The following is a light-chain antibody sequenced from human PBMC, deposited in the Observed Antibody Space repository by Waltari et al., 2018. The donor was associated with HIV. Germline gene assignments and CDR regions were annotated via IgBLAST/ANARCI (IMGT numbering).Light chain of an antibody. Sequence: DIQMTQSPSTLSASVGDRITITCRASQNIHNYLAWYQQKPGKAPKLLVYKASYLQTGVPQRFSGLGSGTDFSLTISSLQADDFATYYCQQYNHYPMTFGGGTQVEI. J-gene: IGKJ4*01. CDR3: QQYNHYPMT. CDR1: QNIHNY. CDR2: KAS. V-gene: IGKV1-5*03.